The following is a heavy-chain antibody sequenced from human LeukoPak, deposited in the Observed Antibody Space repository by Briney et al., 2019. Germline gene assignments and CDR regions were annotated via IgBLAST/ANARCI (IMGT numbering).Heavy chain of an antibody. CDR3: VRFLEAPDY. Sequence: GGSLRLSCAASGFTFRGSAMHWVREASGKGLVWVGRIRSKANNYATAYAASVKGRFTISRDDSKYTAYLQMNSLKTEDTAVYYCVRFLEAPDYWGQGTLVTVSS. D-gene: IGHD3-3*01. CDR1: GFTFRGSA. J-gene: IGHJ4*02. V-gene: IGHV3-73*01. CDR2: IRSKANNYAT.